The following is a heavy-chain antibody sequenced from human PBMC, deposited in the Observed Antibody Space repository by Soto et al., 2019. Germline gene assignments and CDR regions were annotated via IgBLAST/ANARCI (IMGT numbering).Heavy chain of an antibody. CDR1: GGTFSSYA. D-gene: IGHD3-9*01. CDR3: ARAYYDILTGYPGYYYYGMDV. Sequence: ASVKVSCKASGGTFSSYAISWVRQAPGQGLEWMGGIIPIFGTANYAQKFQGRVTITADESTSTAYMELSSLRSEDTAVYYCARAYYDILTGYPGYYYYGMDVWGQGTTVTVSS. CDR2: IIPIFGTA. V-gene: IGHV1-69*13. J-gene: IGHJ6*02.